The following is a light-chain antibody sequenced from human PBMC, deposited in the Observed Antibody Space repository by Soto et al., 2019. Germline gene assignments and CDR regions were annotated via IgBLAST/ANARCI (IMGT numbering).Light chain of an antibody. J-gene: IGKJ2*01. Sequence: EIVMTQSPVTLSVSPGERATLSCRASQSISNHLAWYQQKPCQAPRLLIHGASTRATGIPARFSGSGSWTEFTLTISSLQSEDFAVYYCQQYNNWPPRTFGQGNKLEIK. CDR3: QQYNNWPPRT. CDR1: QSISNH. V-gene: IGKV3-15*01. CDR2: GAS.